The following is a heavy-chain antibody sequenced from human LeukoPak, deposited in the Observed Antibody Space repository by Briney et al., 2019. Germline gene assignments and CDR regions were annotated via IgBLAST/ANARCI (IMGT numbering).Heavy chain of an antibody. J-gene: IGHJ3*02. D-gene: IGHD3-3*01. Sequence: ASVKVSCKASGYTFTSYDINWVRQATGQGLEWMGWMNPNSGNTGYAQKFQGRVTITRNTSISTAYMELSSLRSEDTAVYYCARGPPTTYYDFWSSYWDPNAFDIWGQGTMVTVSS. CDR2: MNPNSGNT. CDR1: GYTFTSYD. V-gene: IGHV1-8*03. CDR3: ARGPPTTYYDFWSSYWDPNAFDI.